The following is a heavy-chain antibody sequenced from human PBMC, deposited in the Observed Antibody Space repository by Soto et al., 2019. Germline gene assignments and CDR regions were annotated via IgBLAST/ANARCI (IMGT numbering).Heavy chain of an antibody. Sequence: EVQLVESGGGLVQPGGFLRLSCAASGFTLSSYWMHWVRQAPGKGLVWVSRINSDGSSTTYADSVKGRFTISRDNAKNTLYLQMNSLRAEDTAVYYCAKGGGKTIDYWGQGTLVTVSS. J-gene: IGHJ4*02. CDR1: GFTLSSYW. D-gene: IGHD2-15*01. CDR2: INSDGSST. V-gene: IGHV3-74*01. CDR3: AKGGGKTIDY.